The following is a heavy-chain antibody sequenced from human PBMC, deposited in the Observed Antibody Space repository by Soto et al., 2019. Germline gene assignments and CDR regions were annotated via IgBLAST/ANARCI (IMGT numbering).Heavy chain of an antibody. J-gene: IGHJ6*02. CDR3: ARAGKYYYGSGSPYYYGMHV. V-gene: IGHV1-18*04. CDR1: GYTFTSYG. CDR2: ISGYNGNT. Sequence: QVQLVQSGAAVKQPGASVKVSCKASGYTFTSYGVSWVRQAPGQGLEWMGWISGYNGNTNYAQKLQGIVTMTTDTSTSTAYMELRSLRSDDTAVYYCARAGKYYYGSGSPYYYGMHVWGQGITVTVSS. D-gene: IGHD3-10*01.